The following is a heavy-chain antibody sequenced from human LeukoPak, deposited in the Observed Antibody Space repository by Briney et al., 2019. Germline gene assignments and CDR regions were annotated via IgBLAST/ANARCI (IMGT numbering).Heavy chain of an antibody. CDR3: ARCMSRCYYEQ. CDR1: GFTFSSYS. Sequence: PGGSLRLSCAASGFTFSSYSMNWVRQAPGKGLEWLSYIGSSGSPIYYADSVKGRFTISRDNANSLLYLQMNKLTDEDTAVYYCARCMSRCYYEQWGQGTLVTVSS. V-gene: IGHV3-48*02. J-gene: IGHJ4*02. CDR2: IGSSGSPI. D-gene: IGHD3-22*01.